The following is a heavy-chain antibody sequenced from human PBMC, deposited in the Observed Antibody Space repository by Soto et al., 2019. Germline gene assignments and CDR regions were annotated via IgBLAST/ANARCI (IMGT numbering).Heavy chain of an antibody. CDR1: GFTFSSYW. CDR2: IKQDGSEK. CDR3: ARSIAVADDYYYYYGMDV. J-gene: IGHJ6*02. Sequence: SLRLSCAASGFTFSSYWMSWVRQAPGKGLEWVANIKQDGSEKYYVDSVKGRFTISRDNAKNSLYLQMNSLRAEDTAVYYCARSIAVADDYYYYYGMDVWGQGTTVTVSS. D-gene: IGHD6-19*01. V-gene: IGHV3-7*01.